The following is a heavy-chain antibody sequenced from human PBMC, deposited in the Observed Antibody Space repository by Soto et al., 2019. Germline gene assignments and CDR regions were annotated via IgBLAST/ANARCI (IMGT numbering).Heavy chain of an antibody. D-gene: IGHD6-13*01. V-gene: IGHV3-23*01. Sequence: LRLSCAASGFTFRSYAMSWVRQAPGTGLEWVSAISGSGGSTYYADSVKGRFTISRDNSKNTLYLQMNSLRAEDTAVYYCARDLSSSWYAPDYYYGMDVWGQGTTVTVSS. CDR3: ARDLSSSWYAPDYYYGMDV. CDR2: ISGSGGST. CDR1: GFTFRSYA. J-gene: IGHJ6*02.